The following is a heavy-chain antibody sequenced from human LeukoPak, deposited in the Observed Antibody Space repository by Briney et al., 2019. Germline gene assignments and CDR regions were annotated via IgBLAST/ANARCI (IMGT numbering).Heavy chain of an antibody. CDR2: IKPDGSEN. Sequence: HPGGSLRLSCAASGFSFNIYWMSWVRQAPGKGLEWVASIKPDGSENYYVDSVKGRFTISRDNAKNSLYLQMNSLRAEDTAVYYCARGRYYDILTGHQGGYYYMDVWGKGTTVTVSS. CDR1: GFSFNIYW. J-gene: IGHJ6*03. CDR3: ARGRYYDILTGHQGGYYYMDV. V-gene: IGHV3-7*01. D-gene: IGHD3-9*01.